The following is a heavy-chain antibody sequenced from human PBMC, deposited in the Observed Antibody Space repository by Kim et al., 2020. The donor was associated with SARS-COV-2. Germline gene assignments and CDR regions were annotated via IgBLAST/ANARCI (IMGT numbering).Heavy chain of an antibody. Sequence: GGSLRLSCAASGFTFSSYWMSWVRQAPGKGLEWVANIKQDGSEKYYVDSVKGRFTISRDNAKNSLYLQMNSLRAEDTAVYYCARSAAQLFRGWYFDLWGRGTLVTVSS. CDR2: IKQDGSEK. CDR3: ARSAAQLFRGWYFDL. D-gene: IGHD2-21*01. J-gene: IGHJ2*01. CDR1: GFTFSSYW. V-gene: IGHV3-7*03.